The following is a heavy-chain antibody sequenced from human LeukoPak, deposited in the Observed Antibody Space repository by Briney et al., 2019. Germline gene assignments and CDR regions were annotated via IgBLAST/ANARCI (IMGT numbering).Heavy chain of an antibody. CDR1: GFTFSSYA. V-gene: IGHV3-23*01. Sequence: PGGSLRLSCAASGFTFSSYAMNWVRQAPGKGLEWVSTISGSGVSTYYADSVKGRFTISRDNSKNTLYLQMKSLRAEDTAVYYCARGGIYFDYWGQGTLVTVSS. J-gene: IGHJ4*02. CDR3: ARGGIYFDY. D-gene: IGHD1-26*01. CDR2: ISGSGVST.